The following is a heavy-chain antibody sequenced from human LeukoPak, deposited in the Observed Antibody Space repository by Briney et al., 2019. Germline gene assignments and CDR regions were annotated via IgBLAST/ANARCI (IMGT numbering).Heavy chain of an antibody. V-gene: IGHV4-59*08. CDR1: GGSISSYY. CDR3: ARHLDSGSSPDY. Sequence: SETLSLTCTVSGGSISSYYWSWIRQPPGKGLEWIGYIYYSGSTNYNPSLKSRVTISVDTSKNQFSLKLSSVTAADTAVYYCARHLDSGSSPDYWGQGTLDTVSS. CDR2: IYYSGST. J-gene: IGHJ4*02. D-gene: IGHD1-26*01.